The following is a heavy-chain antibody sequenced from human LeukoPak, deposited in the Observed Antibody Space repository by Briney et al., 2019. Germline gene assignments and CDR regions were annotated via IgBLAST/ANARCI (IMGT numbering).Heavy chain of an antibody. CDR3: ARSVAKTLGYCSSTSCYGLHAFDI. V-gene: IGHV4-38-2*01. J-gene: IGHJ3*02. Sequence: SETLSLTCAVSGYSISSGYYWGWIRQPPGKGLEWIGSIDHSGSTYYNPSLKSRVTISVDTSKNQFSLKLSSVTAADTAVYYCARSVAKTLGYCSSTSCYGLHAFDIWGQGTMVTVSS. D-gene: IGHD2-2*01. CDR2: IDHSGST. CDR1: GYSISSGYY.